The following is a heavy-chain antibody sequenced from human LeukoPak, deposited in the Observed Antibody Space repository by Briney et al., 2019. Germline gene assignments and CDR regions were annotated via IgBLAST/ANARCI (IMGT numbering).Heavy chain of an antibody. V-gene: IGHV4-59*01. J-gene: IGHJ4*02. D-gene: IGHD6-25*01. CDR1: YGSISSYY. CDR3: ARSGGFGSDY. CDR2: IYSSGIT. Sequence: SETLSLTCIVSYGSISSYYWSWIRQPPGKGLEWIGQIYSSGITNYSPSLKSRVTISVDTSKNQSSLKLTSVTAADTAVYFCARSGGFGSDYWGQGTLVTVSS.